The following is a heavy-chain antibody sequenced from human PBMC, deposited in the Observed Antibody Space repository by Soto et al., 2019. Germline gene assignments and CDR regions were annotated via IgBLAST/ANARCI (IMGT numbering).Heavy chain of an antibody. CDR3: VQDGGYCFSSNWYAPRNHYFYC. Sequence: GGSLRLSCEASGFTFSDYWMSWVRQAPGKGPEWVANIRFDGSRKQYVDSVRGRFTISRDNSRSTLYLQMNSLRAGDTAVYYCVQDGGYCFSSNWYAPRNHYFYCWGQGNPVTVSS. V-gene: IGHV3-7*01. CDR2: IRFDGSRK. CDR1: GFTFSDYW. D-gene: IGHD2-2*01. J-gene: IGHJ4*03.